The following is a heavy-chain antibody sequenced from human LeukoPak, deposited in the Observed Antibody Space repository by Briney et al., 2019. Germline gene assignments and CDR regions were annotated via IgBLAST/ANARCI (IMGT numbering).Heavy chain of an antibody. CDR3: ARRYSNALYY. J-gene: IGHJ4*02. V-gene: IGHV4-39*01. CDR2: IYYSGST. Sequence: SETLSLTCTVSGGSISSSSYNWDWIRQPPGKGLEWIGSIYYSGSTYYNPSLRSRVTISEDTSKNQFSLKLTSVTAADTAVYYCARRYSNALYYWGQGTPVTVSS. D-gene: IGHD4-11*01. CDR1: GGSISSSSYN.